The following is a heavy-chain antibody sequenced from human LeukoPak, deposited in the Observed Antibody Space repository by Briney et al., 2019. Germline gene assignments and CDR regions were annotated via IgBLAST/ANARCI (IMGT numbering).Heavy chain of an antibody. J-gene: IGHJ4*02. V-gene: IGHV3-21*01. CDR1: GFTFSHYT. CDR2: ISGSSIYI. Sequence: GGSLRLSCAASGFTFSHYTMNWVRQAPGKGLEWVSSISGSSIYIYYADSVKGRFTLSRDNAKNSLYLQMNSLRAEDTAVYYCVASDYYDTSYWGQGTLVTVSS. D-gene: IGHD3-22*01. CDR3: VASDYYDTSY.